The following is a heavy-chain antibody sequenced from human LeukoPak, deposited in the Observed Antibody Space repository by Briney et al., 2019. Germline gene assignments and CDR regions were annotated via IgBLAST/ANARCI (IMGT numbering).Heavy chain of an antibody. J-gene: IGHJ3*01. V-gene: IGHV3-7*01. CDR1: GFSFSPYW. Sequence: GGSLRLSCVGSGFSFSPYWMSWVRQAPGKGLEWLANIEKHGSADYYVDSVKGRFTISRDNAKNSLSLQLDSLRVEDTAVYYCAREVPGVMVAFDLWGQGTMVTASP. CDR2: IEKHGSAD. CDR3: AREVPGVMVAFDL. D-gene: IGHD2-2*01.